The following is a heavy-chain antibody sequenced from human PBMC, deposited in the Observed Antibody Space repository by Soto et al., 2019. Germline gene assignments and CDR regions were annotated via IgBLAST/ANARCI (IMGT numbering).Heavy chain of an antibody. Sequence: GGSLRLSCAASGFTFSSYAMSWVRQAPGKGLEWVSAISGSGGSTYYADSVKGRFTISRDNSKNTLYLQMNSLRAEDTAVYYCAKDIVVVVAATPPFDYWGQGTLVTVSS. CDR1: GFTFSSYA. CDR3: AKDIVVVVAATPPFDY. V-gene: IGHV3-23*01. J-gene: IGHJ4*02. CDR2: ISGSGGST. D-gene: IGHD2-15*01.